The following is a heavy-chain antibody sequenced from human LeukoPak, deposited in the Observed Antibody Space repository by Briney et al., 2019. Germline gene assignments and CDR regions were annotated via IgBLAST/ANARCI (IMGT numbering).Heavy chain of an antibody. CDR3: ARLWEYFDL. Sequence: SETLSLTCTVSGGSVSSSSYYWSWIRQPPGKGLEWIGYVYYSGSTNYNPSLKSRVTISVDTSKNQFSLKLSSVTAADTAVYYCARLWEYFDLRGRGTLVTVSS. V-gene: IGHV4-61*01. D-gene: IGHD1-26*01. CDR1: GGSVSSSSYY. CDR2: VYYSGST. J-gene: IGHJ2*01.